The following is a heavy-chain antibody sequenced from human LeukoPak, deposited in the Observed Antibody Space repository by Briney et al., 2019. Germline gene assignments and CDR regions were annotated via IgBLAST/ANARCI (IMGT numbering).Heavy chain of an antibody. D-gene: IGHD2-21*02. V-gene: IGHV3-13*01. CDR3: ARGSCGYGDCYRALNI. J-gene: IGHJ3*02. Sequence: GGSLRLSCAASGFTFKNYDMHWARQTTGEGLEWVSSIHTAGDTHYSGSAKGRFIISRENVKNSLYLQMNSLRAEDTAVYYCARGSCGYGDCYRALNIWGQGTIVTVSS. CDR1: GFTFKNYD. CDR2: IHTAGDT.